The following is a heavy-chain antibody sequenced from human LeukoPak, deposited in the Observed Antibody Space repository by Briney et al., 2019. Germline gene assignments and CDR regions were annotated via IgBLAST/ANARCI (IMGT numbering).Heavy chain of an antibody. CDR2: ISYDGSNK. J-gene: IGHJ4*02. CDR1: GFTFSSYG. Sequence: GGSLRLSCAASGFTFSSYGMHWVRQAPGKGLEWVAVISYDGSNKYYADSVKGRFTISRDNSKNTLYLQMNSLRAEDTAVYYCAKGLPDMLIFDYWGQGTLVTVSS. D-gene: IGHD2-8*01. CDR3: AKGLPDMLIFDY. V-gene: IGHV3-30*18.